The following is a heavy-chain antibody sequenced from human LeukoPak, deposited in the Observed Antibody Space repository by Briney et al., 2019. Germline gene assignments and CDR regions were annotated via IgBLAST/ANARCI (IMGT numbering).Heavy chain of an antibody. V-gene: IGHV3-11*05. J-gene: IGHJ4*02. Sequence: PGGSLRLSCAASGFTFSNYYMSWIRKAPGKGLEWVSYISSSSSYTNYADSVKGRCTTSRDNSKNPLSLQMSSLRAEDTAVYYCAKDNGGNGGSWYSPVDFWGQGTLVTVSS. D-gene: IGHD2-15*01. CDR3: AKDNGGNGGSWYSPVDF. CDR1: GFTFSNYY. CDR2: ISSSSSYT.